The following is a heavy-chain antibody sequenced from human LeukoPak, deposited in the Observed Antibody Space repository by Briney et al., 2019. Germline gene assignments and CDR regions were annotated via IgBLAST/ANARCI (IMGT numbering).Heavy chain of an antibody. J-gene: IGHJ5*02. CDR1: GYPFTTYE. CDR2: VHPDTGYA. Sequence: ASVKVSCKTSGYPFTTYEINWVRQAAGQGLEWMGWVHPDTGYADYAQKFQGRVTMTSDTSISTAYMELSSLRSDDTAVYFCARGPRNDPWGQGTLVTVSA. CDR3: ARGPRNDP. D-gene: IGHD1-14*01. V-gene: IGHV1-8*01.